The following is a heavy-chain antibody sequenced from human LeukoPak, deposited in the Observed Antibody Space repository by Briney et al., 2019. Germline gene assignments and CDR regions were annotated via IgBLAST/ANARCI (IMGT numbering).Heavy chain of an antibody. J-gene: IGHJ4*02. D-gene: IGHD3-22*01. CDR2: IYYSGST. V-gene: IGHV4-39*07. CDR3: ARGYYYGSSGYLDY. Sequence: SETLSLTCTVSGGSISSSSYYWGWIRQPPGKGLEWIGSIYYSGSTYYNPSLKSRVTISVDTSKNQFSLKLSSVTAADTAVYYCARGYYYGSSGYLDYWGQGTLVTVSS. CDR1: GGSISSSSYY.